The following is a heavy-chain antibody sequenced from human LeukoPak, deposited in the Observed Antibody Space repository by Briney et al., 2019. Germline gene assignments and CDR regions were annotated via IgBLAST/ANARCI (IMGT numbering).Heavy chain of an antibody. V-gene: IGHV6-1*01. CDR1: GDSVSSNSVA. CDR3: VGGEWGTGLVY. D-gene: IGHD6-19*01. J-gene: IGHJ4*02. Sequence: SQTLSLTCAISGDSVSSNSVAWNWIRQSPSRGLEWLGRTYYRPKWYNDYAVSVKSRITINPDTSKNQFSLQLNSVTPEDTAVYYCVGGEWGTGLVYWGQGTLLTVSS. CDR2: TYYRPKWYN.